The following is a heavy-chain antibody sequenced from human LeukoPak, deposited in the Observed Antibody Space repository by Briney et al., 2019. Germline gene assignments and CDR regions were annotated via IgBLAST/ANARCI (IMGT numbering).Heavy chain of an antibody. CDR3: ASLAVAGLSEGY. CDR1: GGSISSDSYY. Sequence: SETLSLTCTVSGGSISSDSYYWAWVRQPPGKGLEWIASIYYSGSTYYNPSLKSRVTISVDTSRNQFSLKLSSVTAADTAVYYCASLAVAGLSEGYWGQGTLVTVSS. CDR2: IYYSGST. J-gene: IGHJ4*02. V-gene: IGHV4-39*01. D-gene: IGHD6-19*01.